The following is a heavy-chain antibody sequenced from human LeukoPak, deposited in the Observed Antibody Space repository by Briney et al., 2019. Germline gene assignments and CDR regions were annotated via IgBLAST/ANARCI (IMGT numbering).Heavy chain of an antibody. Sequence: GASVKVSCKASGYTFTSYYMHWVRQAPGQGLEWMGIINPGGGSTSYAQKFQGRVTMTRDTSTSTVYMELSSLRSEDTAVYYCARDLNSGYSSSWYVREDAFDIWGQGTMVTVSS. D-gene: IGHD6-13*01. CDR2: INPGGGST. J-gene: IGHJ3*02. V-gene: IGHV1-46*01. CDR3: ARDLNSGYSSSWYVREDAFDI. CDR1: GYTFTSYY.